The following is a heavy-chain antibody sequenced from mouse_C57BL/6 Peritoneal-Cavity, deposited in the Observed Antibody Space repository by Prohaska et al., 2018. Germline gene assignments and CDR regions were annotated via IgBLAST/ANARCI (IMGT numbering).Heavy chain of an antibody. CDR1: GFTFSGFW. Sequence: QRGGSRGLSCEGSGFTFSGFWMSWVRQTPGKILEWIGDINSDGSAINYAPSIKDRFTIFRDNDKSTLYLQMSNVRSEDTATYFCMRYGNYWYFDVWGTGTTVTVSS. D-gene: IGHD2-1*01. V-gene: IGHV11-2*01. CDR3: MRYGNYWYFDV. CDR2: INSDGSAI. J-gene: IGHJ1*03.